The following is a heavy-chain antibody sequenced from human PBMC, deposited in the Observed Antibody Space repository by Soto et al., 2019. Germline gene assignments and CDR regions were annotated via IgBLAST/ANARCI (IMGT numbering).Heavy chain of an antibody. D-gene: IGHD4-17*01. CDR1: GYTFTSYA. J-gene: IGHJ6*03. CDR2: INAGNGNT. Sequence: ASVKVSCKASGYTFTSYAMHWVRQAPGQRLEWMGWINAGNGNTKYSQKFQGRVTITGDTSASTAYMELSSLRSEDTAVYYCARDLATVTTWGYYYMDVWGKGTTVTVSS. V-gene: IGHV1-3*01. CDR3: ARDLATVTTWGYYYMDV.